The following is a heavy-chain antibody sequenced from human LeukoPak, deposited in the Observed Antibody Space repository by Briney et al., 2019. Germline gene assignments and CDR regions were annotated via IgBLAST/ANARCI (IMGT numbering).Heavy chain of an antibody. CDR1: GGSISSSSYY. D-gene: IGHD3-10*01. V-gene: IGHV4-39*01. Sequence: PSETLSLTCTVSGGSISSSSYYWGWIRQPPGKGMEWIGSIYYSGITYYNPSLKSRVTISVDTSKNQFSLKLSSVTAADTAVYYCARHVFTITMVRGVIITGSHFDYWGQGTLVTVSS. J-gene: IGHJ4*02. CDR3: ARHVFTITMVRGVIITGSHFDY. CDR2: IYYSGIT.